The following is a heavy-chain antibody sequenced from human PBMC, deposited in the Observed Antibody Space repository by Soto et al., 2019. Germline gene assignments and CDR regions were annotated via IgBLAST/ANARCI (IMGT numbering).Heavy chain of an antibody. CDR2: IDAKGSGT. V-gene: IGHV3-74*01. CDR1: GFSLSDNW. J-gene: IGHJ4*02. Sequence: EVQLVESGGGLVQPGGSLRLSCAVSGFSLSDNWLHWVRQVPGKGLVWVSRIDAKGSGTSYADFVKGRFTISRDNAKNTVYLQMNSLRAEATAVYYCATVFDFWGQGTLVTVAS. CDR3: ATVFDF.